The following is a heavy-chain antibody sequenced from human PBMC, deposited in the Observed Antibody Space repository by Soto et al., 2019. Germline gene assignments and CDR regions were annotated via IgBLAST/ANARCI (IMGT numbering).Heavy chain of an antibody. CDR3: AKDQFNKRITGTRSSYYYYGMDV. V-gene: IGHV3-23*01. CDR1: GFTFSSYA. D-gene: IGHD1-20*01. CDR2: ISGSGGST. Sequence: GGSLRLSCAASGFTFSSYAMSWVRQAPGKGLEWVSAISGSGGSTYYADSVKGRFTISRDNSKNTLYLQMNSLRAEDTAVYYCAKDQFNKRITGTRSSYYYYGMDVWGQGTTVTVSS. J-gene: IGHJ6*02.